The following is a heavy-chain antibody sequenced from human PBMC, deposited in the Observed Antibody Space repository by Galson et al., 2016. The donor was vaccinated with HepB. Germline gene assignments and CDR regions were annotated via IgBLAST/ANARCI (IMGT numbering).Heavy chain of an antibody. V-gene: IGHV4-39*01. CDR2: IYYSGST. CDR3: ARLKSGSLGYCSGSNCYRPRQFDY. D-gene: IGHD2-15*01. CDR1: GGSISSSNYY. Sequence: ETLSLTCTVSGGSISSSNYYWGWIRQPPGKGLEWIGSIYYSGSTYYNPSLKSRVTMSVDTSKNQFSLKLNSVTAADTAVYYCARLKSGSLGYCSGSNCYRPRQFDYWGQGTLVTVSS. J-gene: IGHJ4*02.